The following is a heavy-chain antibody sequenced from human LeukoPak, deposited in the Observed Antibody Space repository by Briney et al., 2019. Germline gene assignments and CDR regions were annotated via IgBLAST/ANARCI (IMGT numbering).Heavy chain of an antibody. CDR3: AASNSGSKQLDY. J-gene: IGHJ4*02. Sequence: ASVTVSCKTSGYTFTHNYIHWVRQAPGQGLEWMGWINPKSGGTNYAQKFQDRVTMTEDTSTDTAYMELSSLRSEDTAVYYCAASNSGSKQLDYWGQGTLVTVSS. CDR1: GYTFTHNY. V-gene: IGHV1-2*02. CDR2: INPKSGGT. D-gene: IGHD6-25*01.